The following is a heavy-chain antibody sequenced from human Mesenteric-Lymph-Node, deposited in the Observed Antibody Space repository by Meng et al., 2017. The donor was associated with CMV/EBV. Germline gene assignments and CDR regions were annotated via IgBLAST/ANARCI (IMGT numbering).Heavy chain of an antibody. V-gene: IGHV3-30*02. CDR3: ARGNAHAFDY. Sequence: GESLKIFCGASGFTFSNYAMHWVRQAPGKGLEWVAIIRYDGTNKYYADSVKGRFTISRDNAKNTLYLQMNSLRAEDTAVYYCARGNAHAFDYWGQGTLVTVSS. D-gene: IGHD1-1*01. CDR2: IRYDGTNK. CDR1: GFTFSNYA. J-gene: IGHJ4*02.